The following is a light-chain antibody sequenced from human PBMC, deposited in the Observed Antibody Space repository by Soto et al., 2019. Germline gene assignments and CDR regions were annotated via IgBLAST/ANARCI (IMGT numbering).Light chain of an antibody. V-gene: IGLV2-14*03. CDR1: SSDVGGYDY. CDR2: DVT. Sequence: ALTQPASGSGSPGQSISISCTGTSSDVGGYDYLTWYQQYPGKAPKLVIHDVTRRPSGVSYRFSGSRSGTTASLTISGLQAEDEADYYCCSYSSSTSYVFGTGTKVTVL. CDR3: CSYSSSTSYV. J-gene: IGLJ1*01.